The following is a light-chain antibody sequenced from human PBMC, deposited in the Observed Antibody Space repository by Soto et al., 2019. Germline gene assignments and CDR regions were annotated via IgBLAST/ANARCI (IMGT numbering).Light chain of an antibody. CDR3: AAWDASLNGVV. V-gene: IGLV1-44*01. J-gene: IGLJ3*02. CDR2: SNN. CDR1: SSNIGSNT. Sequence: QSVLTQPPSASGTPGQRVTISCSGSSSNIGSNTVNWYQQLPGTAPKVLMYSNNQRPSGVPDRFSGSKSGTSASLAISGLQSEDEADYYCAAWDASLNGVVFGGGTKLTVL.